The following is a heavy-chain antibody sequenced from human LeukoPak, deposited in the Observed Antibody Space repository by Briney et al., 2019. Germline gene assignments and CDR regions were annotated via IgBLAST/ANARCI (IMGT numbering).Heavy chain of an antibody. CDR3: ARPRNTIFYYYGMDV. CDR2: KSYDGSNN. V-gene: IGHV3-30-3*01. J-gene: IGHJ6*02. D-gene: IGHD3-3*01. Sequence: PGGSLRLSCAASGFTFSNYPMYWVRQAPGKGLEWVATKSYDGSNNYYADSVKGRFTTSRDNSKNTLYLQMSSLRAEDTALYYCARPRNTIFYYYGMDVWGQGTTVTVSS. CDR1: GFTFSNYP.